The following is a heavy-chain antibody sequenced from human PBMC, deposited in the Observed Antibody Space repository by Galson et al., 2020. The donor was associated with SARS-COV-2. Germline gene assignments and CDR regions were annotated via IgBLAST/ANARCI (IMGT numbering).Heavy chain of an antibody. J-gene: IGHJ3*02. V-gene: IGHV4-39*01. CDR3: ARYSSGWNSDSAFDI. Sequence: SETLSLTCTVSGGSISSSSYYWGWLRQPPGKGLEWIGSIYYSGSTYYNPSLKSRVTISVDTSKNQFSLKLSSVTAADTAVYYCARYSSGWNSDSAFDIWGQGTMVTVSS. D-gene: IGHD6-19*01. CDR2: IYYSGST. CDR1: GGSISSSSYY.